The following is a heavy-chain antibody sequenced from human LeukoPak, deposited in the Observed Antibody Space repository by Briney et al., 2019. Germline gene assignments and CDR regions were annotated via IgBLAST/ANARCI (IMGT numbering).Heavy chain of an antibody. V-gene: IGHV3-23*01. CDR1: GLSFSSCA. J-gene: IGHJ3*02. CDR3: AKVRGASRPRDAFDI. D-gene: IGHD1-26*01. CDR2: ISGSGGST. Sequence: PGGSLRLSCAASGLSFSSCAMSWVRQAPGKGLEWVSAISGSGGSTYYADSVKGRFTISRDNSKNTLYLQMNSLRAEDTAVYYCAKVRGASRPRDAFDIWGQGTMVTVSS.